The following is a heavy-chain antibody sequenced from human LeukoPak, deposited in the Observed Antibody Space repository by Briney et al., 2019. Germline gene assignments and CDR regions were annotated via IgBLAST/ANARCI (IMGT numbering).Heavy chain of an antibody. V-gene: IGHV1-8*03. CDR1: GYTFTSYD. D-gene: IGHD3-22*01. CDR3: ARFRYYYYDSSGYYDDAFDI. CDR2: MNPNSGST. J-gene: IGHJ3*02. Sequence: GASVKVSCKASGYTFTSYDINWVRQATGQGLEWMGWMNPNSGSTGYAQKFQGRVTITRNTSISTAYMELSSLRSEDTAVYYCARFRYYYYDSSGYYDDAFDIWGQGTMVTVSS.